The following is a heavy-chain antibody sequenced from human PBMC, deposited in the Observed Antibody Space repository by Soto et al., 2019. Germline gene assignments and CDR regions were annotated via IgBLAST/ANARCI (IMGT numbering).Heavy chain of an antibody. CDR3: AREGSGWYQSRAFDI. D-gene: IGHD6-19*01. J-gene: IGHJ3*02. CDR2: IGTAGDT. V-gene: IGHV3-13*01. Sequence: PVGSLILSCASSGFTFRNFDMHLVRQATGKGLEWVSAIGTAGDTYYPGSVKGRFTISRENAKNSLYLQMNSLRAEDTAVYYCAREGSGWYQSRAFDIWGQGTMVTVSS. CDR1: GFTFRNFD.